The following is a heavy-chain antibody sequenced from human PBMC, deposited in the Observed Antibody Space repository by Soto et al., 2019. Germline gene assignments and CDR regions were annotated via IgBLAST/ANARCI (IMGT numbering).Heavy chain of an antibody. CDR3: ARSDIVATIAGAYYFDY. V-gene: IGHV1-8*01. CDR2: INPNNGNT. Sequence: ASVKVSCKASGYGDNLTKYNMHWVRQAPGQRLEWMGWINPNNGNTRYSQKFQGRVTMTRNTSISTAYMELSSLRSEDTAVYYCARSDIVATIAGAYYFDYWGQGTLVTVSS. CDR1: GYGDNLTKYN. D-gene: IGHD5-12*01. J-gene: IGHJ4*02.